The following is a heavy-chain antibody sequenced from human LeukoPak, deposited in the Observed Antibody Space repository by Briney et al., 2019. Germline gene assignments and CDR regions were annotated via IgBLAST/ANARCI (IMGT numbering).Heavy chain of an antibody. J-gene: IGHJ5*02. CDR2: ISAYNGNT. V-gene: IGHV1-18*01. CDR1: GYTFTSYG. D-gene: IGHD6-19*01. CDR3: ARDPYSSGWYPFNWFDP. Sequence: GASVKVSCKASGYTFTSYGISWVRQAPGQGLEWMGWISAYNGNTNYAQKLQGRVTMTTDTSTSTAYMGLRSLRSDDTAVYYCARDPYSSGWYPFNWFDPWGQGTLVTVSS.